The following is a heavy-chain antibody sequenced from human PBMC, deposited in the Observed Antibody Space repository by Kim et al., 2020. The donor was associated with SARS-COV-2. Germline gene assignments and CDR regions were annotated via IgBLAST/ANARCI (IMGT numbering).Heavy chain of an antibody. D-gene: IGHD7-27*01. Sequence: LKTRVTISVDTSKNPFSLKLSSVTAADTAVYYCGRVTGEYYCYYYGMDVWGQGTTVTVSS. V-gene: IGHV4-59*01. CDR3: GRVTGEYYCYYYGMDV. J-gene: IGHJ6*02.